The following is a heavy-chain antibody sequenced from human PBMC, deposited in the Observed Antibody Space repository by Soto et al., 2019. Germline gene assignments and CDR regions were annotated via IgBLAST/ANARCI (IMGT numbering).Heavy chain of an antibody. CDR1: GYTFSTYY. V-gene: IGHV1-46*03. CDR3: ARSDDYWYFDL. CDR2: VTPSGGST. Sequence: QVQLVQSGAEVKKPGASMRVSCKASGYTFSTYYLHWVRQAPGQGLELMGIVTPSGGSTSYAQKFQGRVTMTRDTSTSTVYMELSSLRSEDTAIYYCARSDDYWYFDLWGRGTLVTVSS. J-gene: IGHJ2*01.